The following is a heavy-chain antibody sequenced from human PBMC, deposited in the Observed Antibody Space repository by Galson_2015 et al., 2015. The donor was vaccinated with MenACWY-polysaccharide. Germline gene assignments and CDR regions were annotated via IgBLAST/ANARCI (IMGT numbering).Heavy chain of an antibody. Sequence: CAAAGFNFNIHTMHWVRQAPGKGLAWVALISSDGDDKYYADSVKGRFTISRDNHKNMVFLEMNSLRAEDTAVYYCVRDGGGGNGWYWFDLWGQGTRVTVSS. D-gene: IGHD6-19*01. CDR1: GFNFNIHT. J-gene: IGHJ5*02. CDR2: ISSDGDDK. CDR3: VRDGGGGNGWYWFDL. V-gene: IGHV3-30-3*01.